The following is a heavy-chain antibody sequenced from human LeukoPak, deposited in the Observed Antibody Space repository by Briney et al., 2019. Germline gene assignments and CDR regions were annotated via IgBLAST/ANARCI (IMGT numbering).Heavy chain of an antibody. Sequence: PGGPLRLSCAASGFTFSSHGMNWVRQAPGKGLEWVSSISTSSSYINYADSVKGRFTISRDNAKKSLYLQMNSLRAEDTAVYYCARVYQGVSLFDGIDYWGQGTLVTVSS. V-gene: IGHV3-21*01. J-gene: IGHJ4*02. D-gene: IGHD3-10*01. CDR1: GFTFSSHG. CDR2: ISTSSSYI. CDR3: ARVYQGVSLFDGIDY.